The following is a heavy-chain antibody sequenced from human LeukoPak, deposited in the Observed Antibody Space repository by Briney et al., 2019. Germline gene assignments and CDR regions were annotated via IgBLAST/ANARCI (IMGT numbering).Heavy chain of an antibody. Sequence: GGSLKLSCAASGFTFSGSAMHWVRQASGKGLEWVGRIRSKANSYVTAYAASVKGRFTISRDDSKNTAYLQMNSLKTEDTAVYYCTRHISPTNGYSSGWIFDYWGQGTLVTVSS. J-gene: IGHJ4*02. D-gene: IGHD6-19*01. CDR2: IRSKANSYVT. V-gene: IGHV3-73*01. CDR1: GFTFSGSA. CDR3: TRHISPTNGYSSGWIFDY.